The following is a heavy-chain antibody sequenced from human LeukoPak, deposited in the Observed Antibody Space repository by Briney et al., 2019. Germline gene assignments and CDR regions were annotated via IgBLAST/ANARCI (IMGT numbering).Heavy chain of an antibody. CDR2: INPNSGGT. Sequence: ASVKVSCKASGYTFTGYYMHWVRQAPGQGLEWMDWINPNSGGTNYAQKFQGRATMTRDTSISTAYMELSRLRSDDTAVYYCASLLGYCSGGSCSPYYFDYWGQGTLVTVSS. CDR1: GYTFTGYY. J-gene: IGHJ4*02. D-gene: IGHD2-15*01. CDR3: ASLLGYCSGGSCSPYYFDY. V-gene: IGHV1-2*02.